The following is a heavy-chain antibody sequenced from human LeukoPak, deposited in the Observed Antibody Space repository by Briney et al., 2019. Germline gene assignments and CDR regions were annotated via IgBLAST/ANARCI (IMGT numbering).Heavy chain of an antibody. D-gene: IGHD3-3*01. CDR2: ISWDGGST. CDR3: AKDNRRDDYYFDY. CDR1: GFTFDDYA. Sequence: GGSLRLSCAASGFTFDDYAMHWVRQAPGKGLEWVSLISWDGGSTYYADSVKGRFTISRDNSKNSLYLQMNSLRAEDTALYYCAKDNRRDDYYFDYWGQGTLVTVSS. V-gene: IGHV3-43D*03. J-gene: IGHJ4*02.